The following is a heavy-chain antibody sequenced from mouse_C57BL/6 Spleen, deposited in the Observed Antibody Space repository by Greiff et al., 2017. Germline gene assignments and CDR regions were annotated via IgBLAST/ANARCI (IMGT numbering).Heavy chain of an antibody. Sequence: EVQLQQSGPELVKPGASVKISCKASGYSFTDYNMNWVKQSNGKSLEWIGVINPNYGTTSYNQKFKGKATLTVDQSSSPAYMQLNSLTSEDSAVYYCARSFGLLRNYAMDYWGQGTSVTVSS. J-gene: IGHJ4*01. D-gene: IGHD1-1*01. CDR1: GYSFTDYN. V-gene: IGHV1-39*01. CDR2: INPNYGTT. CDR3: ARSFGLLRNYAMDY.